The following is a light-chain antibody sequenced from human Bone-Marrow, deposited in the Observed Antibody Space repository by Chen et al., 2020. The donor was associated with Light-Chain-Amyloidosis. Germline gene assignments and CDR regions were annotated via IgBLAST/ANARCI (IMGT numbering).Light chain of an antibody. J-gene: IGLJ1*01. CDR3: QVWDSSLNHV. V-gene: IGLV3-21*02. Sequence: SYVLTQPPSVSVAPGQTAGITCEGDNIGSAAVHWYQHKPGQAPVLVVYDDRDRPSGIPERFSGSNSGNTATLTISRVEAGDEADYFCQVWDSSLNHVFGTGTKVSVL. CDR2: DDR. CDR1: NIGSAA.